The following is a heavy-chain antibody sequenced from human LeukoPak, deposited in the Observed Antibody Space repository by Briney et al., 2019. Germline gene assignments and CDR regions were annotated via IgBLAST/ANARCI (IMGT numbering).Heavy chain of an antibody. CDR2: ISGSGGST. J-gene: IGHJ4*02. Sequence: AISGSGGSTYYADSVKGRFTISRDNSKNTLYLQMDSLRAEDTAVYYCARENGYKVFDYWGQGTLVTVSS. CDR3: ARENGYKVFDY. V-gene: IGHV3-23*01. D-gene: IGHD5-24*01.